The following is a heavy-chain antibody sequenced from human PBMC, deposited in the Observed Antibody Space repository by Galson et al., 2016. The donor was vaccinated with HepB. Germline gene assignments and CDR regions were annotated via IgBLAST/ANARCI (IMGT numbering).Heavy chain of an antibody. J-gene: IGHJ6*02. D-gene: IGHD2-2*01. CDR2: ISVYNGNT. CDR3: TRGGDIVVVPAAKGHNYYGMDV. CDR1: GYTFTSYG. V-gene: IGHV1-18*01. Sequence: SVKVSCKASGYTFTSYGISWVRRAPGQGLEWMGWISVYNGNTNYAQKFQGRLTMTTDTSTSTAYMELRSLRSDDTAVYYCTRGGDIVVVPAAKGHNYYGMDVWGQGTTVTVSS.